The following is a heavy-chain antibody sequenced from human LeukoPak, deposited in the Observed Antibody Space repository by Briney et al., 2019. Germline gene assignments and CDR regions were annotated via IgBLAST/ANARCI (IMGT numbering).Heavy chain of an antibody. J-gene: IGHJ1*01. Sequence: PGGSLRLSCAASGFTFTSYWMSWVRQAPGKGLEWVANIKADGSEKYYMDSVKGRFTISRDNAKNSVYLQMNSLRAEDTAVYYCAREIGSAARGRWGQGTLVTVSS. V-gene: IGHV3-7*05. CDR1: GFTFTSYW. CDR2: IKADGSEK. D-gene: IGHD6-13*01. CDR3: AREIGSAARGR.